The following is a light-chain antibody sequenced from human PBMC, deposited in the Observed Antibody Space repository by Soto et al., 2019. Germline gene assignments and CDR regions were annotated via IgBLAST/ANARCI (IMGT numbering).Light chain of an antibody. CDR3: QQSDSFPRT. V-gene: IGKV1D-12*01. CDR1: QGIRNW. Sequence: DIQMTQSPSSVSASVGDIVTITCRASQGIRNWLAWYQQKPGKAPKLLIYHASSLKSGVPSRFSGSGFWTDFTLTISTLQPEYFETYYCQQSDSFPRTFGPGTTVDIK. CDR2: HAS. J-gene: IGKJ3*01.